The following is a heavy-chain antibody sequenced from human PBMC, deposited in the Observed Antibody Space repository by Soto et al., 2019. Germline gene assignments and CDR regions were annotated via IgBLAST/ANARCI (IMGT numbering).Heavy chain of an antibody. Sequence: QVQLVQSGAEVKKPGSSVKVSCAASGGTFNSYTINWVRQAPGQGLEWVGRVNPIVGMSSSAQKFQGRVTISADKSTSKAYMDLTGLKSEDTAVYYCATSYGSGSAHFDYWGQGTLVTVSS. D-gene: IGHD3-10*01. CDR3: ATSYGSGSAHFDY. CDR2: VNPIVGMS. V-gene: IGHV1-69*02. CDR1: GGTFNSYT. J-gene: IGHJ4*02.